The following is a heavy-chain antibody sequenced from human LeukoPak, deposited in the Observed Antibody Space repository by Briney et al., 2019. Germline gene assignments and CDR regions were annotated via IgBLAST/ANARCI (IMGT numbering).Heavy chain of an antibody. CDR3: ARDARHCTSSSCYSFYLDP. Sequence: GASVKLSCKASGYTFTGYYIHWVRQAPGQGLDWMGWINPNSGDTKYAQKFQGRVTMTRDTSISTGYMELSRLTSDDTAVYYCARDARHCTSSSCYSFYLDPWGQGTLVTVSS. CDR1: GYTFTGYY. D-gene: IGHD2-2*01. V-gene: IGHV1-2*02. CDR2: INPNSGDT. J-gene: IGHJ5*02.